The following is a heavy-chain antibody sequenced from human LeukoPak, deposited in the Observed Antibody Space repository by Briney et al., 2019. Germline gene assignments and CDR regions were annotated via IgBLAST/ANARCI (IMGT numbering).Heavy chain of an antibody. Sequence: SETLSLTCTVSGGSISSSSYNWDWIRQPPGRGLEWIGTIYYSGSTYYNPSLKSRVTISVDTSKNRFSLKLNSVTAADTAVYYCAKADRYFDWLLNSLDYWGQGTLVTVSS. CDR3: AKADRYFDWLLNSLDY. CDR1: GGSISSSSYN. J-gene: IGHJ4*02. D-gene: IGHD3-9*01. V-gene: IGHV4-39*01. CDR2: IYYSGST.